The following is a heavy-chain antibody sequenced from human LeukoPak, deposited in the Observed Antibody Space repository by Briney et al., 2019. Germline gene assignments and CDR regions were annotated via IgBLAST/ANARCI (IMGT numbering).Heavy chain of an antibody. V-gene: IGHV4-34*01. CDR2: INHSGST. CDR1: GGSFSGYY. CDR3: ARRGSSSFYYYYYMDV. J-gene: IGHJ6*03. D-gene: IGHD6-13*01. Sequence: TSETLSLTCAVYGGSFSGYYWTWIRQPPGKGLEWIGEINHSGSTNYNPSLKSRVTISVDTSKNQFSLKLSPVTAADTAVYYCARRGSSSFYYYYYMDVWGKGTPVTVSS.